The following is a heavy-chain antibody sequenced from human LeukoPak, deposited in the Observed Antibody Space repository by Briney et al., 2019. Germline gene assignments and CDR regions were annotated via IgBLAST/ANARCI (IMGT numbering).Heavy chain of an antibody. V-gene: IGHV4-34*01. Sequence: SETLSLTCAVYGGSFSGYYWSWIRQPPGKGLEWIGEINHSGSTNYNPSLKSRVTISVDTSKNQFSLKLSSVTAADTAVYYCARGRHSSSSEPLGAGYYMDVWGKGTTVTVSS. CDR2: INHSGST. CDR3: ARGRHSSSSEPLGAGYYMDV. CDR1: GGSFSGYY. D-gene: IGHD6-6*01. J-gene: IGHJ6*03.